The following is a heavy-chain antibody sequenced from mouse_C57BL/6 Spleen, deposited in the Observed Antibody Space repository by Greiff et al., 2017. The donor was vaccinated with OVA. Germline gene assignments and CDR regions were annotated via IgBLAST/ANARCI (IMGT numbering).Heavy chain of an antibody. D-gene: IGHD1-1*01. Sequence: QVQLQQPGAELVRPGSSVKLSCKASGYTFPSYWMHWVKQRPIQGLEWIGNIDPSDSETHYNQKFKDKATLTVDQSSSTAYMQLSSLTSEDSAVYYCARSSSYAWFAYWGQGTLVTVSA. CDR1: GYTFPSYW. V-gene: IGHV1-52*01. CDR3: ARSSSYAWFAY. CDR2: IDPSDSET. J-gene: IGHJ3*01.